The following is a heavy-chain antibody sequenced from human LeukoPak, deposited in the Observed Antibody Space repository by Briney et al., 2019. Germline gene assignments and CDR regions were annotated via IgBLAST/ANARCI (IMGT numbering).Heavy chain of an antibody. D-gene: IGHD5-24*01. V-gene: IGHV4-34*01. CDR2: IHPHGIF. Sequence: LWETLSLTCAVYGGSCDDYYCSWIRQPPGKGLEWIGEIHPHGIFYYNSSLMSRVTISIDTSKTQFSLRLTSVTATDTAFYYCARGRDRSKAGDHWGQGSLVTVSS. CDR1: GGSCDDYY. J-gene: IGHJ4*02. CDR3: ARGRDRSKAGDH.